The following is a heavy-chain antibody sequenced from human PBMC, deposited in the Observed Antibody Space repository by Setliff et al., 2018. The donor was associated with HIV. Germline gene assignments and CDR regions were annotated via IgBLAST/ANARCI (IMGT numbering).Heavy chain of an antibody. CDR1: GFTFRNYK. CDR3: ARDYLYYNLYNGSPVYGMDV. CDR2: IDIGRGDI. J-gene: IGHJ6*02. Sequence: GSLRLSCAASGFTFRNYKMNWVRQAPGKGLEWVSSIDIGRGDIFYADSVQGRFTISRDNAKNSLYLQMNSLRVEDTAVYYCARDYLYYNLYNGSPVYGMDVWGQGTTVTVSS. V-gene: IGHV3-21*01. D-gene: IGHD3-3*01.